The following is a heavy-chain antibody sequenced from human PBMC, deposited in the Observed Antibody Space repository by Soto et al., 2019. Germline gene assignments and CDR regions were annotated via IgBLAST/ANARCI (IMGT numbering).Heavy chain of an antibody. CDR2: IIPIFGTA. CDR3: ARDYYDSSGPPGFDP. V-gene: IGHV1-69*13. CDR1: GGTFSSYA. D-gene: IGHD3-22*01. Sequence: GASVKVSCKASGGTFSSYAISWVRQAPGQGLEWKGRIIPIFGTANYAQKFQGRVTITADESTSTAYMELSSLRSEDTAVYYCARDYYDSSGPPGFDPWGQGTLVTVSS. J-gene: IGHJ5*02.